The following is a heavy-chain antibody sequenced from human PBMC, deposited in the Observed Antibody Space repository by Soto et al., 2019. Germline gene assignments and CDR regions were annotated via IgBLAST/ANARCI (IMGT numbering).Heavy chain of an antibody. V-gene: IGHV4-38-2*01. CDR2: IYHGGST. D-gene: IGHD3-3*02. CDR3: VRYDRINMKPYSPEGFHI. CDR1: GYSISSGYY. J-gene: IGHJ3*02. Sequence: SETLSLTCAVSGYSISSGYYWGWLRQPPGKGLEWIGSIYHGGSTYYNPSLNSRVTLSIDMTNNHVSLRLSSVTAADTGVYYCVRYDRINMKPYSPEGFHIWGQGTMVTVSS.